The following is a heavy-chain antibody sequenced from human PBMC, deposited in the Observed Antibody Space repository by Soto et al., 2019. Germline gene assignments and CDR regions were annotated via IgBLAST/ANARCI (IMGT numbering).Heavy chain of an antibody. V-gene: IGHV3-15*07. CDR2: IKSKTVGETT. J-gene: IGHJ4*02. D-gene: IGHD2-2*01. CDR1: GIPFSSTY. CDR3: TTDNCRRSTCYLNF. Sequence: EVQLVESGGGLVEPGGSLRLSCAASGIPFSSTYMNWVRQAPGKGLEWVGRIKSKTVGETTDYSAPVKGRFALSRDDSKNTVSLQMKSLKSEETAIYYCTTDNCRRSTCYLNFLGQGALVTVSS.